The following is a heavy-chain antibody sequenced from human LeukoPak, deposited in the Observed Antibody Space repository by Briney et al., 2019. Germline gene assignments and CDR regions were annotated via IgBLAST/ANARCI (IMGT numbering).Heavy chain of an antibody. Sequence: SQTLSLTCTVSGGSISRGSYFWNWIRQPAGKGLEWIGRFYTSATPKHNPSLKSRVTISVDTSRNQFSLKLSSVTAADTAVYYCAREGSYYYYGMDVWGQGTTVTVSS. CDR1: GGSISRGSYF. CDR2: FYTSATP. D-gene: IGHD1-26*01. J-gene: IGHJ6*02. CDR3: AREGSYYYYGMDV. V-gene: IGHV4-61*02.